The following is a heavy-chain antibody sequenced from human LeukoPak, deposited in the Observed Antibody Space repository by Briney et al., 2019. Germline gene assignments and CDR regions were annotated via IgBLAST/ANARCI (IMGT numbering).Heavy chain of an antibody. V-gene: IGHV3-23*01. D-gene: IGHD3-22*01. Sequence: GGSLRLSCTASGFTFNNYAMYWVRQAPRKGLEWVAGIFGSGGSAHYADSVNGRFTISRDNSKNTVYLQMDSLRGDATAVYYCTKTTTGYSSGQYPGWPADHWGQGALVTVSS. CDR1: GFTFNNYA. CDR3: TKTTTGYSSGQYPGWPADH. CDR2: IFGSGGSA. J-gene: IGHJ4*02.